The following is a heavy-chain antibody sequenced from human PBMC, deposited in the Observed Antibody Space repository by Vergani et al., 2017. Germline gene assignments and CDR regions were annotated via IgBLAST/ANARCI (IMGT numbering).Heavy chain of an antibody. CDR3: ARDFLAGYYYYYGMDV. Sequence: EVQLVESGGGLVQPGGSLRLSCAASGFTFSSYSMNWVRQAPGKGLEWVSYISSSSSTIYYADSVKGRFTISRDNAKNSLYLQMNSLRAEDTAVYYCARDFLAGYYYYYGMDVWGQGTTVTVSS. CDR1: GFTFSSYS. V-gene: IGHV3-48*01. J-gene: IGHJ6*02. D-gene: IGHD6-19*01. CDR2: ISSSSSTI.